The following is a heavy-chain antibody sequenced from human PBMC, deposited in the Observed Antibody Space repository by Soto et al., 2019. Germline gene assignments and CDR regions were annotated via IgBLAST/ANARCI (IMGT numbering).Heavy chain of an antibody. D-gene: IGHD4-17*01. Sequence: QVQLVESGGGVVQPGRSLRLSCAASGFTFSSYAMHWVRQAPGKGLEWVAVISYDGSNKYYADSVKGRFTISRDNSKNSLYLQMNSRRAEDTAVYYCARDLRVPDYGDYVADYGMDVWCQGNTVTVSS. J-gene: IGHJ6*02. CDR3: ARDLRVPDYGDYVADYGMDV. CDR1: GFTFSSYA. CDR2: ISYDGSNK. V-gene: IGHV3-30-3*01.